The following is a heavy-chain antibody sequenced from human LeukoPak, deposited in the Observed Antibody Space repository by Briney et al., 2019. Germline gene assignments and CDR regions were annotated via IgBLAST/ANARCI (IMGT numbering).Heavy chain of an antibody. V-gene: IGHV3-23*01. CDR2: ITSSGGST. Sequence: GGSLRLSCAASQFIFSTYAMSWVRQPPGKGLEWVSGITSSGGSTYYADSVKGRFTISRDNAKNSLYLQMNSLRAEDTAVYYCARDEITVPQPGGDAFDIWGQGTMVTVSS. CDR3: ARDEITVPQPGGDAFDI. J-gene: IGHJ3*02. CDR1: QFIFSTYA. D-gene: IGHD3-16*01.